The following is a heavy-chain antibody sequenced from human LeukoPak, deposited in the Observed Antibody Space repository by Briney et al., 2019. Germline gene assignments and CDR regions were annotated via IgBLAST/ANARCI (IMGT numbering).Heavy chain of an antibody. J-gene: IGHJ3*02. CDR1: GFTVSSNY. D-gene: IGHD3-10*01. CDR2: TYSGGGT. Sequence: RGSLRLSCAASGFTVSSNYMNWVRQAPGKGLDWVSVTYSGGGTYYADSVMGRFTISRDNSKNTLYLQMNSLRAEDTAIYYCATFGSGSYLDAFDIWGQGTMVTVSS. V-gene: IGHV3-53*01. CDR3: ATFGSGSYLDAFDI.